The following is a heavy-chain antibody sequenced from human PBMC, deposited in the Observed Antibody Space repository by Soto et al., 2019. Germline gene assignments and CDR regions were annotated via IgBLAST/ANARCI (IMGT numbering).Heavy chain of an antibody. J-gene: IGHJ6*02. D-gene: IGHD3-3*01. Sequence: SGPTLVNPTQTLTLTCTFSGFSLSTSGVGVGWIRQPPGKALEWLALIYWNDDKRYSPSLKSRLTITKDTSKNQVVLTMTNMDPVDTATYYCAHMYDFCSGYPPRYYGMDGCGQGTTVTVSS. CDR2: IYWNDDK. V-gene: IGHV2-5*01. CDR3: AHMYDFCSGYPPRYYGMDG. CDR1: GFSLSTSGVG.